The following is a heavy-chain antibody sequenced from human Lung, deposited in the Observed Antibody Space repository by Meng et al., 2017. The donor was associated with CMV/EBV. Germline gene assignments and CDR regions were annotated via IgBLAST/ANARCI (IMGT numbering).Heavy chain of an antibody. Sequence: GESLKISCKASGYSFRTFGISWVRKAPGQGLEWMGWMSAYNGNTTYTQKLQGRVTMTRGTSTRTVYMELRSLRSDDTAVYYCARDRVLRGVNGLDVWGQGXTVTVSS. CDR3: ARDRVLRGVNGLDV. D-gene: IGHD3-10*01. CDR2: MSAYNGNT. J-gene: IGHJ6*02. CDR1: GYSFRTFG. V-gene: IGHV1-18*01.